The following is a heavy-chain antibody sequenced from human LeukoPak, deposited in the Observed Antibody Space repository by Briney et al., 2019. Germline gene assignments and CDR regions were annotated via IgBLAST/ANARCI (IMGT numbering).Heavy chain of an antibody. D-gene: IGHD3-22*01. V-gene: IGHV1-69*15. CDR3: ARDGPLYYDSSGGDFT. J-gene: IGHJ3*01. Sequence: SVKVSCKASGGPFSTYPISWVRQAPGQGLEWMGRIIPIFDTANYAQKFQGRVTITSDESTTTAYMELSSLRFEDTAVYYCARDGPLYYDSSGGDFTWGHGTMVTVSS. CDR2: IIPIFDTA. CDR1: GGPFSTYP.